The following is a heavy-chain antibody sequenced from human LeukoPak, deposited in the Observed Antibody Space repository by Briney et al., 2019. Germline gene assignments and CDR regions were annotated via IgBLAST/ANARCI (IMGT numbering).Heavy chain of an antibody. CDR1: GFTFSTYI. J-gene: IGHJ4*02. Sequence: GGSLRLSCAASGFTFSTYIMDWVRQAPGKGLEWVAFIRYDGSNKYYADSVKGRFTISRDNSKNTLYLQMNSLRAEDTAVYYCAKATMVRGVEDYFDYWGQGTLVTVSS. CDR3: AKATMVRGVEDYFDY. CDR2: IRYDGSNK. D-gene: IGHD3-10*01. V-gene: IGHV3-30*02.